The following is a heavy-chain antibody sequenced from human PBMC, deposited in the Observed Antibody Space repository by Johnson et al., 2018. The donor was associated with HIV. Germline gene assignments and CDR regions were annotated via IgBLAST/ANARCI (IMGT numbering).Heavy chain of an antibody. D-gene: IGHD1-26*01. CDR3: APRGRVGGSYGDAFDI. CDR1: GFPFRDSA. J-gene: IGHJ3*02. Sequence: QVQLVESGGGVVQPGTSLTLSCAASGFPFRDSAMHWVRQAPGRGMEWLAVIIFDGVYKPHAESVRGRFPISRDNSKATLYLQMNSLRAEDTAVYYCAPRGRVGGSYGDAFDIWGQGTMVTVSS. V-gene: IGHV3-30-3*01. CDR2: IIFDGVYK.